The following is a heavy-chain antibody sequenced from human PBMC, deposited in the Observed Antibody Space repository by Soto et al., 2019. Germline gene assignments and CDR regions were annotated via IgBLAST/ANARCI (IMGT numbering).Heavy chain of an antibody. J-gene: IGHJ4*02. D-gene: IGHD5-12*01. Sequence: PGESLKISXKASGYIFTTYWIAWVRQMPGQGLEWIGIINPIDSDTRYSPSFQGQVTISADKSISTTYLQWSSLKASDTAIYYCARQWNFDYWGQGTLVTVSS. V-gene: IGHV5-51*01. CDR2: INPIDSDT. CDR1: GYIFTTYW. CDR3: ARQWNFDY.